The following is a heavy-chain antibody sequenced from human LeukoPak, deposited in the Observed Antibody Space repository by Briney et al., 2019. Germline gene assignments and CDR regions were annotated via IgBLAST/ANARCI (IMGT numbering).Heavy chain of an antibody. CDR3: ARDRCSGGSCYYFDY. V-gene: IGHV4-31*03. CDR1: GGSISSGGYY. Sequence: PSETLSLTCTVSGGSISSGGYYWSWIRQHPGKGLEWIVYIYYSGSTYYNPSLKSRVTTSVDTSKNQFSLKLSSVTAADTAVYYCARDRCSGGSCYYFDYWGQGTLVTVSS. D-gene: IGHD2-15*01. J-gene: IGHJ4*02. CDR2: IYYSGST.